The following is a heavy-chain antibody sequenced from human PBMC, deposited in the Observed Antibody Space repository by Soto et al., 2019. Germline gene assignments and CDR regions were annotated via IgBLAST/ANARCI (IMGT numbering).Heavy chain of an antibody. V-gene: IGHV3-21*01. J-gene: IGHJ6*02. CDR3: ARVMKQLGPEDYYYFYGSDV. Sequence: PGGSLRLSCAASGFTFSSYSMNWVRQAPGKGLEWVSSISSSSSYIYYADSVKGRFTISRDNAKNTLYLQMNSLRAEDTAVYYCARVMKQLGPEDYYYFYGSDVWGQGTTVTVSS. D-gene: IGHD6-13*01. CDR1: GFTFSSYS. CDR2: ISSSSSYI.